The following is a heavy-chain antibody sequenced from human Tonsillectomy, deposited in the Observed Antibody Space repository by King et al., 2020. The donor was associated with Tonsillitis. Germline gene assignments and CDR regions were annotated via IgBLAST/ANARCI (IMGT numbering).Heavy chain of an antibody. J-gene: IGHJ4*02. CDR3: TIDPPSYGSVDY. Sequence: SWVRQAPGKGLEWVGFIRSKAYGGTTEYAASVKGRFTISRDDSKSIAYLQMNSLKTENTAVYYCTIDPPSYGSVDYWVQVTLVTVSS. V-gene: IGHV3-49*02. D-gene: IGHD5-18*01. CDR2: IRSKAYGGTT.